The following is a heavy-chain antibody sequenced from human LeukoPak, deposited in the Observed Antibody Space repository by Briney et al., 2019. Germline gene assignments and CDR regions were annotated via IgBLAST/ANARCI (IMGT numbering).Heavy chain of an antibody. V-gene: IGHV3-23*01. CDR1: GFTFSSYA. D-gene: IGHD7-27*01. CDR2: ISGSGVNT. Sequence: GGSLRLSCAASGFTFSSYAMSWVRQAPGKGLEWVSAISGSGVNTHYADSVKGRFTISRDNSKNTLYLQINSLRAEDTAVYYRAKDSANWGSHFDYWGQGTLVTVSS. J-gene: IGHJ4*02. CDR3: AKDSANWGSHFDY.